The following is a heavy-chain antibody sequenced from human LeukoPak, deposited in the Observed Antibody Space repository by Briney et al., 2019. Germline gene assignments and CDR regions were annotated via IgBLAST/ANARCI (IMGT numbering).Heavy chain of an antibody. V-gene: IGHV3-66*01. CDR3: ARGGTYYYDSSGVTQLDY. D-gene: IGHD3-22*01. CDR1: GFTVSSNY. CDR2: IYSGGST. Sequence: GGSLRLSCAASGFTVSSNYMSWVRQAPGKGLEWVSVIYSGGSTYYADSVKGRFTISRDNSKNTLYLQMTSLRAEDTAVYYCARGGTYYYDSSGVTQLDYWGQGTLVTVSS. J-gene: IGHJ4*02.